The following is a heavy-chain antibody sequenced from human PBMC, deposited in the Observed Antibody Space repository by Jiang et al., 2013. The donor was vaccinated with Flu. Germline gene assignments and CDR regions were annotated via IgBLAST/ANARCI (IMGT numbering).Heavy chain of an antibody. V-gene: IGHV6-1*01. CDR3: ARAPQYYYDSSGYTNYYYYGMDV. CDR2: TYYRSKWYN. Sequence: QTLSLTCAISGDSVSSNSAAWNWIRQSPSRGLEWLGRTYYRSKWYNDYAVSVKSRITINPDTSKNQFSLQLNSVTPEDTAVYYCARAPQYYYDSSGYTNYYYYGMDVWGQGTTVTVSS. CDR1: GDSVSSNSAA. J-gene: IGHJ6*02. D-gene: IGHD3-22*01.